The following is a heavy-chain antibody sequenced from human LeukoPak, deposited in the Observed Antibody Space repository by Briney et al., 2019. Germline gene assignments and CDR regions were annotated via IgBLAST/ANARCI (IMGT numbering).Heavy chain of an antibody. D-gene: IGHD1-26*01. V-gene: IGHV3-23*01. J-gene: IGHJ4*02. CDR3: ARARGVGFVDY. CDR2: ITNGGATT. Sequence: GESLRLSCVASGFTFGSYAMSWVRQAPGKGLEWVSIITNGGATTYYADSVRGRFTISRDNAKNSLYLQMNSLRAEDTAVYYCARARGVGFVDYWGQGTLVTVSS. CDR1: GFTFGSYA.